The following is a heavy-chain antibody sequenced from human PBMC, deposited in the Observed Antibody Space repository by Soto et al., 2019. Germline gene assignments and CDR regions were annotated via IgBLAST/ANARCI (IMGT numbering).Heavy chain of an antibody. D-gene: IGHD4-17*01. CDR3: AADPYGDYLFDY. V-gene: IGHV1-58*02. CDR1: GFTFTSSA. CDR2: IVVGSGNT. Sequence: ASVKVSCKASGFTFTSSAMQWVRQARGQRLEWIGWIVVGSGNTNDAQKFQERVTITRDMSTSTAYMVLSSLRSEDTAVYYCAADPYGDYLFDYWGQGTLVTVSS. J-gene: IGHJ4*02.